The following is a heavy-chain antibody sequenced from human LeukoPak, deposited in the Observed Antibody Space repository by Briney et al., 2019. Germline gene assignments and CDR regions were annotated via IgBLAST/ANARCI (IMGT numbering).Heavy chain of an antibody. CDR2: IYHSGST. V-gene: IGHV4-30-2*01. J-gene: IGHJ5*02. D-gene: IGHD6-6*01. Sequence: KSSETLSLTCAVSGGSISSGGYSWSWIRQPPGKGLEWIGYIYHSGSTYYNPSLKSRVTISVDTSKNQFSLKLSSVTAADTAVYYCARGPRSSSSFPYNWFDPWGQGTLVTVSS. CDR1: GGSISSGGYS. CDR3: ARGPRSSSSFPYNWFDP.